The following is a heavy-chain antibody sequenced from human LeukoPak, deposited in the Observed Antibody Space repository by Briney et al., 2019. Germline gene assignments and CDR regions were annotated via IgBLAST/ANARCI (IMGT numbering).Heavy chain of an antibody. V-gene: IGHV1-8*01. CDR2: MNPNSGNT. Sequence: ASVKVSCKASGYTFTSYDINWVRQATGQGLEWMGWMNPNSGNTGYAQKFQGRVTMTKNTTISTAYMELSSLRSEDTAVYYCALAERAYYYYYYMDVWGKGPTVTVS. CDR1: GYTFTSYD. CDR3: ALAERAYYYYYYMDV. D-gene: IGHD6-25*01. J-gene: IGHJ6*03.